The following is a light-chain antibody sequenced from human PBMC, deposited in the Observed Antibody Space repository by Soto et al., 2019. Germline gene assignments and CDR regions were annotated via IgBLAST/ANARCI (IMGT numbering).Light chain of an antibody. Sequence: EIVLTQSPATLSLSPGERATLSCRASQSFSSYLAWYQQKPGQAPRLLIYDASKRATGIPARFSGRGSGTDFTLTISSLEPEDCAVYYCQPRSNWPPVITFGQGTRLEIK. CDR1: QSFSSY. CDR2: DAS. V-gene: IGKV3-11*01. CDR3: QPRSNWPPVIT. J-gene: IGKJ5*01.